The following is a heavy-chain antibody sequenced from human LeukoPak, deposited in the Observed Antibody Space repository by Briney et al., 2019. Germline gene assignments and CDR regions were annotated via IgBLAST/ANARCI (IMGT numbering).Heavy chain of an antibody. CDR1: GFTFSSYG. CDR3: AKLRLAMVTDPIDY. CDR2: ISYDGSNK. V-gene: IGHV3-30*18. Sequence: PGGSLRLSCAASGFTFSSYGMHWVRQAPGKGLEWVAVISYDGSNKYYADSVKGRFTISRDNSKNTLYLQMNSLRAEDTAVYYCAKLRLAMVTDPIDYWGQGTLVTVSS. D-gene: IGHD5-18*01. J-gene: IGHJ4*02.